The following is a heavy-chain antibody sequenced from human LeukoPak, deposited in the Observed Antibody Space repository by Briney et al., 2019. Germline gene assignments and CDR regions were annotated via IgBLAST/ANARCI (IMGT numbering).Heavy chain of an antibody. CDR1: GFTFSSYS. J-gene: IGHJ4*02. Sequence: SGGSLRLSCAASGFTFSSYSMNWVRQAPGKGLEWVSSISSSSSYIYYADSVKGRFTISRDNAKNSLYLQMNSLRAEDTAVYYCARDLSSGGVLWFGELTWVYWGQGTLVTVSS. V-gene: IGHV3-21*01. CDR2: ISSSSSYI. CDR3: ARDLSSGGVLWFGELTWVY. D-gene: IGHD3-10*01.